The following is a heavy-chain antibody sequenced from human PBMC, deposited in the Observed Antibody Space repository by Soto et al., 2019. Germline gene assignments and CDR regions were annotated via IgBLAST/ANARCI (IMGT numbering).Heavy chain of an antibody. Sequence: GGSLRLSCAASGFTFSSYEMNWVRQAPGKGLEWVSYISSSGSTIYYADSVKGRFTISRDNAKNSLYLQMNSLRAEDTAVYYCAKNSVAAVAGNYYYYGMDVWGQGTTVTVS. D-gene: IGHD6-19*01. V-gene: IGHV3-48*03. CDR1: GFTFSSYE. CDR2: ISSSGSTI. CDR3: AKNSVAAVAGNYYYYGMDV. J-gene: IGHJ6*02.